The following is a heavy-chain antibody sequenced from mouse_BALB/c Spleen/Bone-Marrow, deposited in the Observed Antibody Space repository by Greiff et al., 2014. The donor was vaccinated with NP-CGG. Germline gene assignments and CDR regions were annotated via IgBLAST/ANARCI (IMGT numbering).Heavy chain of an antibody. J-gene: IGHJ2*01. CDR2: IRGGGSYR. Sequence: DVKLVESGGGLVKPGGSLKLSCTASGFTFSSYGMSWVRQTPEKRLEWVATIRGGGSYRYYPDSVQGRITISRDNDKNNRYLQMSSLRSEDTALYYCATQNFDYWGQGTTLTVSS. V-gene: IGHV5-9-2*01. CDR1: GFTFSSYG. CDR3: ATQNFDY.